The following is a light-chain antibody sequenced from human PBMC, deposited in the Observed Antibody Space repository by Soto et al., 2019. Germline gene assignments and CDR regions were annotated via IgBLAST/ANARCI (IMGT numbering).Light chain of an antibody. CDR2: TNT. V-gene: IGLV1-44*01. Sequence: QSVLTQPPSASGTPGQRVTISCSGSGSNIGSQNVNWYQQLPGTAPKLLIHTNTQRPSGVPDRFSGSKSGTSASLAISGLQSEDEADYYCASWDASRDGVVFGGGTKVTVL. CDR3: ASWDASRDGVV. J-gene: IGLJ2*01. CDR1: GSNIGSQN.